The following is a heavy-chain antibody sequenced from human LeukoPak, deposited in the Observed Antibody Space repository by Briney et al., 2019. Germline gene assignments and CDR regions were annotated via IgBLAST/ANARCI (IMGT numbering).Heavy chain of an antibody. J-gene: IGHJ5*02. D-gene: IGHD3-3*01. CDR2: INSDGSST. V-gene: IGHV3-74*01. Sequence: GGSLRLSCAASGFTFSRYWMHWVRQAPGKGLVWVSHINSDGSSTNYADSVKGRFTISRDNAKNTLYLQMNSLRADDTAVYYCARMWWSGYYETVENWFDPWGQGTLVTVSS. CDR3: ARMWWSGYYETVENWFDP. CDR1: GFTFSRYW.